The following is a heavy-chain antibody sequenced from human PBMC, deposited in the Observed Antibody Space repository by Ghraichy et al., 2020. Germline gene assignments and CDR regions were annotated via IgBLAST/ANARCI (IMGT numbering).Heavy chain of an antibody. V-gene: IGHV4-31*03. CDR2: IYYSGST. J-gene: IGHJ5*02. CDR3: ARAYYDSPRDFDP. D-gene: IGHD3-22*01. Sequence: SETLSLTCTVSGGSISSGGYYWSWIRQHPGKGLEWIGYIYYSGSTYYNPSLKSRVTISVDTSKNQFSLKLSSVTAADTAVYYCARAYYDSPRDFDPWGQGTLVTVSS. CDR1: GGSISSGGYY.